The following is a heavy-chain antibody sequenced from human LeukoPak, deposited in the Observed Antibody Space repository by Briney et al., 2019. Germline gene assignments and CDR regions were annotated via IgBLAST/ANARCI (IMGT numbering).Heavy chain of an antibody. CDR3: VRGCSSTWYTIHDY. J-gene: IGHJ4*02. D-gene: IGHD6-13*01. V-gene: IGHV3-11*04. CDR1: GFTFSDYY. Sequence: GGSLRLSCAASGFTFSDYYMSWIRQAPGKGLEWVSYISSSGSAIHYADSVKGRFTISRDNAKKSLYLQMNSLRAEDTAVYYCVRGCSSTWYTIHDYWGQGTLVTVSS. CDR2: ISSSGSAI.